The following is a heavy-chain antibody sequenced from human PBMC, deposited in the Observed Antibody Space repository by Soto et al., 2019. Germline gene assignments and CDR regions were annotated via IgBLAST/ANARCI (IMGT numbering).Heavy chain of an antibody. J-gene: IGHJ4*02. CDR2: TGGNGRTT. Sequence: RGSLRLSCVASGFTFSIAAMSWVRQAPGKWLEWVSTTGGNGRTTYYADAEKGRFTVSRDNSKNTLDLQMSSLSAEASAFYYCATVHPNSRSFDYWGQGTLVTVSS. V-gene: IGHV3-23*01. CDR3: ATVHPNSRSFDY. CDR1: GFTFSIAA.